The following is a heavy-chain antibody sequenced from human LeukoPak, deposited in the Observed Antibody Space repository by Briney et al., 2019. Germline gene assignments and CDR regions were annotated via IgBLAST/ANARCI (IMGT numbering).Heavy chain of an antibody. Sequence: GGSLRLSCAASGFTFSSYSMNWVRQAPGKGLEWVSSISSSSSYIYYADSVKGRFIISRDNSKNTLHLQMNSLRAEDTAVYYCAKGGSGYWTFFDHWGQGTLVTVSS. CDR2: ISSSSSYI. J-gene: IGHJ4*02. CDR1: GFTFSSYS. CDR3: AKGGSGYWTFFDH. D-gene: IGHD3-22*01. V-gene: IGHV3-21*01.